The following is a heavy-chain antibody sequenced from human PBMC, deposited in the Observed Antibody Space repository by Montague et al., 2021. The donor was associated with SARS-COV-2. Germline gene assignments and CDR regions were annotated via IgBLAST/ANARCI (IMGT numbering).Heavy chain of an antibody. CDR3: ARQEPIVVVVAAARGWFDP. Sequence: SETLSLTCTVSGGSISSSSYYWGWIRQPPGKGLEWIGSIYYSGSTYYNSSLKSRVTISVDTSKNQFSLKLSSVTAADTAVYYCARQEPIVVVVAAARGWFDPWGQGTLVTVSS. CDR2: IYYSGST. J-gene: IGHJ5*02. V-gene: IGHV4-39*01. D-gene: IGHD2-15*01. CDR1: GGSISSSSYY.